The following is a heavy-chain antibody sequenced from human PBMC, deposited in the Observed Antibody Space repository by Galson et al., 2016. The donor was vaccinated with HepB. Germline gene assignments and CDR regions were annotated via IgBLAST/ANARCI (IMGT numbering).Heavy chain of an antibody. CDR3: ARDPQASGWAAYYFDA. CDR2: IWSDGRNR. Sequence: SLRLSCAVSGFTFSRSGMHWVRQAAGKGLEWVAVIWSDGRNRYYADSVQGRFTISRDNSKNTLFLQMNRLRAEDTAVYFCARDPQASGWAAYYFDAWGQGTLVTVSS. D-gene: IGHD6-25*01. CDR1: GFTFSRSG. J-gene: IGHJ5*02. V-gene: IGHV3-33*01.